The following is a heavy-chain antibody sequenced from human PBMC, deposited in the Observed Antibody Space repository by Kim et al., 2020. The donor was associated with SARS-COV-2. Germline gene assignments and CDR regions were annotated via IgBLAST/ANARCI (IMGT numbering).Heavy chain of an antibody. J-gene: IGHJ4*02. Sequence: ASVKVSCKASGFTFTGYYVHWVRQAPGQGLEWMGWINGNTGGTNYVQKFQGRVTMTRDTSMSTVYMELSRLTSDDAAVYYCARVGSGWSPDDYWGQGTLVTVSS. V-gene: IGHV1-2*02. CDR1: GFTFTGYY. CDR2: INGNTGGT. CDR3: ARVGSGWSPDDY. D-gene: IGHD6-19*01.